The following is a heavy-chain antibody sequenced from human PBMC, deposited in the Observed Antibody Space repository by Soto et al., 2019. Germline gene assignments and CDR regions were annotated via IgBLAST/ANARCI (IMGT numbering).Heavy chain of an antibody. Sequence: PSETLSLTCTVSGGSISSYYWSWIRQPPGKGLEWIGYIYYSGSTNYNPSLKSRVTISVDTSKNQFSLKLSSVTAADTAVYYCSIVNFTYYDFWSGYDNWFDPWGQGTLVTVSS. CDR2: IYYSGST. D-gene: IGHD3-3*01. CDR1: GGSISSYY. J-gene: IGHJ5*02. CDR3: SIVNFTYYDFWSGYDNWFDP. V-gene: IGHV4-59*01.